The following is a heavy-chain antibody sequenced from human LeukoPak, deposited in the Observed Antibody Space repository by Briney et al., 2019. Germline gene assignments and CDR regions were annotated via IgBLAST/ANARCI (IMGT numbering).Heavy chain of an antibody. V-gene: IGHV4-39*01. J-gene: IGHJ4*02. CDR2: VYYSGST. CDR1: GGSISSSSYY. D-gene: IGHD6-19*01. Sequence: SETLSLTCTVSGGSISSSSYYWGWIRQPPGKELEWIGSVYYSGSTYYNPSLKSRVTISVETSKNQFSLNLSSVTAADRAVYYCARQSTKYRSGWLFDYWGQGALVTVSS. CDR3: ARQSTKYRSGWLFDY.